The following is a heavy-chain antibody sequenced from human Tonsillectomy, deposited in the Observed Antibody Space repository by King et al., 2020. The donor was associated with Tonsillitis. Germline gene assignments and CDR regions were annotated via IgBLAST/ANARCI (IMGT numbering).Heavy chain of an antibody. CDR1: GFSLSTTLVG. V-gene: IGHV2-5*02. J-gene: IGHJ4*02. Sequence: TLKESGPTLVKPTKTLTLTCSFSGFSLSTTLVGVAWIRQPPGKALEWLALIYWDDDKRYSPSLKTRLTITKDTSKNQVVLTMTNMDPVDTATYYCAHARGGGNAPLFDYWGQGTLVTVSS. CDR3: AHARGGGNAPLFDY. D-gene: IGHD4-23*01. CDR2: IYWDDDK.